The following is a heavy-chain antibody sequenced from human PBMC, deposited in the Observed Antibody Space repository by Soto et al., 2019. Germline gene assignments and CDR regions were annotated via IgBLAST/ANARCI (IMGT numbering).Heavy chain of an antibody. Sequence: SVKVSCKASGGTFSSYGVSWVRQAPGQGLEWMGRIIPVFGIEHYAQKSQGRVTVTADESTSTAYMELSGLTSEDTAVYYCARGLSYYDSSGYSDAFDIWGQGTLVTVSS. CDR3: ARGLSYYDSSGYSDAFDI. CDR1: GGTFSSYG. D-gene: IGHD3-22*01. V-gene: IGHV1-69*13. J-gene: IGHJ3*02. CDR2: IIPVFGIE.